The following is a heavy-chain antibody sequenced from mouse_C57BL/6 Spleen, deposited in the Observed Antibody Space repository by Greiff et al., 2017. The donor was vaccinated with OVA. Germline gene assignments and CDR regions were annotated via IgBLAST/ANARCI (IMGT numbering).Heavy chain of an antibody. CDR1: GFNIKDDY. CDR2: IDPENGDT. D-gene: IGHD4-1*01. J-gene: IGHJ2*01. Sequence: EVQLQQSGAELVRPGASVKLSCTASGFNIKDDYMHWVKQRPEQGLEWIGWIDPENGDTEYASKFQGKATITADPSSNTAYLQLSSLTSEDTAVYYCTTRWDLYYFDYWGQGTTLTVSS. V-gene: IGHV14-4*01. CDR3: TTRWDLYYFDY.